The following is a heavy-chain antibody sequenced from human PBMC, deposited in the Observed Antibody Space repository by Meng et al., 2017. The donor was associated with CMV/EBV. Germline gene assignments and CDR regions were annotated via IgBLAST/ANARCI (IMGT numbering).Heavy chain of an antibody. V-gene: IGHV4-61*02. CDR1: GGSISSGSYY. J-gene: IGHJ4*02. CDR2: IYTSGST. Sequence: QGQLQEPGPGLVKPSQTLSLTCTVSGGSISSGSYYWSWIRQPAGKGLEWIGRIYTSGSTNYNPSLKSRVTISVDTSKNQFSLKLSSVTAADTAVYYCASVQGLGVSWGQGTLVTVSS. D-gene: IGHD3-10*01. CDR3: ASVQGLGVS.